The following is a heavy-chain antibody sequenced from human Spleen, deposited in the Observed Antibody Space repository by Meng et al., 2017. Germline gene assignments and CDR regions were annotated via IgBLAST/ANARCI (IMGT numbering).Heavy chain of an antibody. CDR1: GFTFSNAY. J-gene: IGHJ6*02. CDR3: ARDHYYDSSGYPYYYYGMDV. Sequence: GGSLRLSCEGSGFTFSNAYMTWVRQVPGKGLEWVGRIKSKPDGETIDYGAPVKGRFTISRDNSKNTLYLQMNSLRAEDTAVYYCARDHYYDSSGYPYYYYGMDVWGQGTTVTVSS. V-gene: IGHV3-15*01. D-gene: IGHD3-22*01. CDR2: IKSKPDGETI.